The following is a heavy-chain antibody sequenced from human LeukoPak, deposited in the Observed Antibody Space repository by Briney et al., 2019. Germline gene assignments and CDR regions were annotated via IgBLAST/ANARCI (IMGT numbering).Heavy chain of an antibody. CDR1: GFSLSTSGVG. J-gene: IGHJ4*02. Sequence: AGPTLVKPTQTLTLTCTFSGFSLSTSGVGVGWIGHPPGKALEWLALIYWNDDKRYSPSLKSRLTITKDTSKNQVVLTMTNMDPVDTATYYCARLITSSSWFYYFDYWGQGTLVTVSS. V-gene: IGHV2-5*01. CDR3: ARLITSSSWFYYFDY. D-gene: IGHD6-13*01. CDR2: IYWNDDK.